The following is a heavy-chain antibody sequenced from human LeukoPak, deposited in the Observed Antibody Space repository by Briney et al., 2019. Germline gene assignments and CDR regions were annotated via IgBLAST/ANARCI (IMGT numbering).Heavy chain of an antibody. CDR2: ISSSSSYI. V-gene: IGHV3-21*01. CDR1: GFTFSSYS. J-gene: IGHJ4*02. Sequence: GSLRLSCAASGFTFSSYSMNWVRQAPGKGLEWVSSISSSSSYIYYADSVKGRFTISRDNAKNSLYLQMNSLRAEDTAVYYCARDRSIAAAVDYWGQGTLVTVSS. D-gene: IGHD6-13*01. CDR3: ARDRSIAAAVDY.